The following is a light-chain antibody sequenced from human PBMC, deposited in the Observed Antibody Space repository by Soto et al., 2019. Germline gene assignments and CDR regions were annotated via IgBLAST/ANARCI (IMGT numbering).Light chain of an antibody. J-gene: IGKJ1*01. CDR3: QHYHNWPWA. CDR2: DAS. CDR1: QSISNN. V-gene: IGKV3-15*01. Sequence: EIVMTQSPATLSVSPGERATLSCRASQSISNNLAWYQHKPGQAPRLLIFDASTRATGFPARFSGSGSGTEFTLTISSLQSEDFAVYYCQHYHNWPWAFGQGTRVDFK.